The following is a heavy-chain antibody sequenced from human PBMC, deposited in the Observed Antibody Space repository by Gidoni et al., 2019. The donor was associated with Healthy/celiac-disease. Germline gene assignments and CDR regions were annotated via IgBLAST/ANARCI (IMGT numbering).Heavy chain of an antibody. V-gene: IGHV4-59*01. CDR1: GVSISSYY. D-gene: IGHD3-22*01. CDR3: ARGSDSSGYYYSGP. Sequence: QVQLQESGPGLVKPSETLSLTCTVSGVSISSYYWRWIRQPPGTGLEWIGYIYDRGSTNYNPALKSRVTISVDTSKNQFSLKLSSVTAADTAVYYCARGSDSSGYYYSGPWGQGTLVTVSS. CDR2: IYDRGST. J-gene: IGHJ5*02.